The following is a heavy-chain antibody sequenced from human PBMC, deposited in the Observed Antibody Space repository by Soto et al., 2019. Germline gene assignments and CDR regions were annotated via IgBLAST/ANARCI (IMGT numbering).Heavy chain of an antibody. CDR1: GFTFSSYA. CDR3: AKAIPVAMAPFDC. V-gene: IGHV3-23*01. Sequence: EVQLLESGGGLVQPGGSLRLSCAASGFTFSSYAMSWVRQAPGKGLEWVSTISGSSYSTYYADSVKGRFTISRDNSKNTLYLQRNSLRAEDTAVYYCAKAIPVAMAPFDCWGQGTLVTVSS. D-gene: IGHD5-18*01. J-gene: IGHJ4*02. CDR2: ISGSSYST.